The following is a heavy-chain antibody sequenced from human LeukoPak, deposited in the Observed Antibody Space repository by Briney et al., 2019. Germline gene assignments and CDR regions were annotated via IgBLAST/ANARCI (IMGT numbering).Heavy chain of an antibody. V-gene: IGHV3-21*04. J-gene: IGHJ6*02. CDR2: ISSSSSYI. D-gene: IGHD6-13*01. CDR1: GFTFSSYN. CDR3: AKAASSSWPSYYYGMDV. Sequence: GGSLRLSCAASGFTFSSYNMNWVRQAPGKGLEWVSSISSSSSYIYYADSVKGRFTISKDNSKNTVYLQMSSLRVDDTAVYYCAKAASSSWPSYYYGMDVWGQGTTVTVSS.